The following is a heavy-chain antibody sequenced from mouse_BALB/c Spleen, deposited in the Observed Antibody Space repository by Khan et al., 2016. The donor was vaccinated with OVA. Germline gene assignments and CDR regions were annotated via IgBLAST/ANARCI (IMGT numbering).Heavy chain of an antibody. CDR1: AYTFTDYY. CDR3: ARRNYFGYTFAY. Sequence: QVQLQQSGAELARPGASVKLSCKASAYTFTDYYINWVKQRTGQGLEWIGEISPGSGDTYYNEKFKGKATLTADKSSSTVYMQLSSLTAEASAVYFCARRNYFGYTFAYWGQGTLVTVSA. V-gene: IGHV1-77*01. J-gene: IGHJ3*01. CDR2: ISPGSGDT. D-gene: IGHD1-2*01.